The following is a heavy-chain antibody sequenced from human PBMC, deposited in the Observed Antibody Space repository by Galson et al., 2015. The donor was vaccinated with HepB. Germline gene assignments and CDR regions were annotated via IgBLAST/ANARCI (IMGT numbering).Heavy chain of an antibody. CDR3: ARSVRASFDS. Sequence: SLRLSCAASGFTFSIYSMNWVRQAPGKGLEWVSYMTSDMKTIYYADSVEGRFTISRDNAGNSLYLHMNSLRDEDTAVYFCARSVRASFDSWGQGTLVTVSS. CDR1: GFTFSIYS. J-gene: IGHJ4*02. CDR2: MTSDMKTI. V-gene: IGHV3-48*02.